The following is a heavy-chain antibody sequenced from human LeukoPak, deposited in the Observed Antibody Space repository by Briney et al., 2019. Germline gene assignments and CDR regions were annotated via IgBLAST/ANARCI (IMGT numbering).Heavy chain of an antibody. Sequence: PSETLSLTCTVSGGSISSSSYYWGWIRQPPGKGLEWIGSIYYSGSTYYNPSLKSRVTISVDTSKNQFSLKLSSVTAADTAVYYCARDWGGNSYYFDYWGQGTLVAVSS. CDR2: IYYSGST. V-gene: IGHV4-39*07. CDR1: GGSISSSSYY. CDR3: ARDWGGNSYYFDY. D-gene: IGHD4-23*01. J-gene: IGHJ4*02.